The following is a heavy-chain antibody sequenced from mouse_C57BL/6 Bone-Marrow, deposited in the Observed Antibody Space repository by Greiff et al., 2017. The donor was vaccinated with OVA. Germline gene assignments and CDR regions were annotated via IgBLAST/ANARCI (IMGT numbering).Heavy chain of an antibody. CDR1: GYTFTDYY. CDR2: IYPGSGNT. CDR3: ARKRGGSNYVLDY. J-gene: IGHJ2*01. Sequence: VQVVESGAELVRPGASVKLSCKASGYTFTDYYINWVKQRPGQGLEWIARIYPGSGNTYYNEKFKGKATLTAEKSSSTAYMQPSSLTSEDSAVYFCARKRGGSNYVLDYWGQGTTLTVSS. V-gene: IGHV1-76*01. D-gene: IGHD2-5*01.